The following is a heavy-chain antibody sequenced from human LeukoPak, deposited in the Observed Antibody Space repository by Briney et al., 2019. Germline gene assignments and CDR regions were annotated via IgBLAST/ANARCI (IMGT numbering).Heavy chain of an antibody. CDR2: IYYSGST. D-gene: IGHD3-9*01. CDR1: GGSFSGYY. J-gene: IGHJ4*02. CDR3: ARGVLRYFDWLSHPSYYFDY. V-gene: IGHV4-34*01. Sequence: SETLSLTCAVYGGSFSGYYWCWIRQPPGKGLEWIGSIYYSGSTYYNPSLKSRVTISVDTSKNQFSLKLSSVTAADTAVYYCARGVLRYFDWLSHPSYYFDYWGQGTLVTVSS.